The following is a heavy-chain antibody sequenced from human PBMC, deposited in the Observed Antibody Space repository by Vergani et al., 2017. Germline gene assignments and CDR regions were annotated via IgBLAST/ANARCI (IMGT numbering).Heavy chain of an antibody. CDR2: INTNGDYT. J-gene: IGHJ5*01. Sequence: EVQLLESGGDLVQPGGSLRLSCAASGFSFTTYAMSWARQALGKGLEWVSTINTNGDYTRYGGSVKGRFTISRDNTKSTLYLQMNSLSSEVTAIYYCAKGGWNYWFDSWGQGTLVIVSS. CDR1: GFSFTTYA. D-gene: IGHD1-1*01. CDR3: AKGGWNYWFDS. V-gene: IGHV3-23*01.